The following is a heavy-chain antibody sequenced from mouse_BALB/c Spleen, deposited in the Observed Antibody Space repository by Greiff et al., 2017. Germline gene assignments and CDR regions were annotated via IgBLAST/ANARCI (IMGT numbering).Heavy chain of an antibody. V-gene: IGHV5-4*02. J-gene: IGHJ4*01. CDR1: GFTFSDYY. CDR3: ARDHRTRRGYYAMDY. CDR2: ISDGGSYT. D-gene: IGHD2-14*01. Sequence: EVKLMESGGGLVKPGGSLKLSCAASGFTFSDYYMYWVRQTPEKRLEWVATISDGGSYTYYPDSVKGRFTISRDNAKNNLYLQMSSLKSEDTAMYYCARDHRTRRGYYAMDYWGQGTSVTVSS.